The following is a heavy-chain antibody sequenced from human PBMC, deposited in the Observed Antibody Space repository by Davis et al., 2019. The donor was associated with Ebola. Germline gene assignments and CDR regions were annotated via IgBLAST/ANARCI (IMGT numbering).Heavy chain of an antibody. CDR3: ARDPKSTLLPTTYYYYYGMDV. Sequence: PGGSLRLSCAASGFTFSSYGMHWVRQAPGKGLEWVAFIRYDGSNKYYADSVKGRFTISRDNSKNTLYLQMNSLRAEDTAVYYCARDPKSTLLPTTYYYYYGMDVWGQGTTVTVSS. D-gene: IGHD2-21*01. CDR1: GFTFSSYG. CDR2: IRYDGSNK. V-gene: IGHV3-30*02. J-gene: IGHJ6*02.